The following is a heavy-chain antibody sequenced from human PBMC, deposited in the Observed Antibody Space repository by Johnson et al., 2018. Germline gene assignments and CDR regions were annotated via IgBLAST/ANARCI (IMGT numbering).Heavy chain of an antibody. CDR3: AKGSGSAHYYMDV. V-gene: IGHV3-23*04. CDR1: GFTFSSYA. J-gene: IGHJ6*03. Sequence: EVQLVESGGGLVQPGGSLRVSCAASGFTFSSYAMSWVRQAPGRGLEGVSDISGSGGSTFYADPVKGRFTISRDNSKNTVYVQINSLRAEDTAVYYCAKGSGSAHYYMDVWGKGTTVTVSS. CDR2: ISGSGGST.